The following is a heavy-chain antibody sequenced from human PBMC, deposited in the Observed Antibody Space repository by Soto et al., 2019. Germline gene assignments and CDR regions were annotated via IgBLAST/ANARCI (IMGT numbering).Heavy chain of an antibody. CDR1: GFSFSSYT. CDR2: INNNSGRK. V-gene: IGHV3-23*01. D-gene: IGHD3-22*01. J-gene: IGHJ4*02. CDR3: AKDGDYEYFDY. Sequence: GGSLRLSCAASGFSFSSYTMNWVRQAPGKGLEWVSSINNNSGRKYYADSVKGRFTISRDNSENTLFLQMNSLKAEDTAVYFCAKDGDYEYFDYWGQGTQVTVSS.